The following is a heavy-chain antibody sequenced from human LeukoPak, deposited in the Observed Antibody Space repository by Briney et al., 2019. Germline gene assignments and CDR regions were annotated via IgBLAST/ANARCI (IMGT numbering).Heavy chain of an antibody. D-gene: IGHD4-23*01. Sequence: SETLSLTCTVSGSSISSGGYYWSWIRQPPGKGLEWIGYIYHSGSTYYNPSLKSRVTISVDRSKNQFSLKLSSVTAADTAVYYCARDKGVVTTRYNWFDPWGQGTLVTVSS. J-gene: IGHJ5*02. CDR1: GSSISSGGYY. CDR3: ARDKGVVTTRYNWFDP. CDR2: IYHSGST. V-gene: IGHV4-30-2*01.